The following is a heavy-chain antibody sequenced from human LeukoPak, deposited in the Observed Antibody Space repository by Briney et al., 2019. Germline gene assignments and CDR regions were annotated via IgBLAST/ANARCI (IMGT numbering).Heavy chain of an antibody. V-gene: IGHV4-34*01. D-gene: IGHD3-22*01. J-gene: IGHJ4*02. CDR1: GGSFSDYY. Sequence: SETLSLTCAVYGGSFSDYYWSWIRQPXXXXXXXXGEINHSXXXNYNPSLKSRVAISVDTSKNQFSLKLSSVTAADTAVYYCARGAGYYDSSGYYYCTNYFDYWGQGTLVTVSS. CDR2: INHSXXX. CDR3: ARGAGYYDSSGYYYCTNYFDY.